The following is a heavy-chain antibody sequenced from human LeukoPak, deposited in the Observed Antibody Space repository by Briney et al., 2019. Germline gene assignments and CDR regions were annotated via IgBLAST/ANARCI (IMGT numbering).Heavy chain of an antibody. V-gene: IGHV3-33*01. J-gene: IGHJ4*02. D-gene: IGHD6-6*01. CDR1: GFTFSSYG. Sequence: GGSLRLSCAASGFTFSSYGMHWVRQAPGKGLEWVAVIWYDGSNKYYADSVKGRFTISRDNSKNTLYLQMNSLRAEDTAVYYCARDLYSSSSGYFDYWGQGPLVTFSS. CDR2: IWYDGSNK. CDR3: ARDLYSSSSGYFDY.